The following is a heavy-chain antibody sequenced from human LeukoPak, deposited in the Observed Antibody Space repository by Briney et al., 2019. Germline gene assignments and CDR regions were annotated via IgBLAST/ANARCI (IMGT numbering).Heavy chain of an antibody. V-gene: IGHV4-39*07. J-gene: IGHJ4*02. CDR2: INHSGST. CDR3: ARGSWPGSTRY. D-gene: IGHD2-8*01. CDR1: GGSISSSSYY. Sequence: SETLSLTCTVSGGSISSSSYYWGWIRQPPGKGLEWIGEINHSGSTNYNPSLKSRVTISVDTSKNQFSLKVSSVTAADTAVYYCARGSWPGSTRYWGQGTLVTVSS.